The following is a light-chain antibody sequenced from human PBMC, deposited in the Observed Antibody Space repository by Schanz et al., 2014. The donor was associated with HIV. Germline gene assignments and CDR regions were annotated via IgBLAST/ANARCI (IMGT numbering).Light chain of an antibody. CDR1: QSVSTTS. CDR2: GAS. J-gene: IGKJ4*01. CDR3: QYFGNSGGT. Sequence: EIVLTQSPGTVALSPGDRITLTCRASQSVSTTSLAWYQQKPGQAPRLLISGASTRAANIPARFSGSGSGTEFTLTISSLEPEDFAVYYCQYFGNSGGTFGGGTKVEIK. V-gene: IGKV3-20*01.